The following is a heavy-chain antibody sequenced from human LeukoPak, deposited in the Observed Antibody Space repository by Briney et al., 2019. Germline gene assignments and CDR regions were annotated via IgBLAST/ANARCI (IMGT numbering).Heavy chain of an antibody. CDR2: IIPIFGTA. D-gene: IGHD3-22*01. J-gene: IGHJ4*02. CDR3: AKDRISYYYDSSDFDY. V-gene: IGHV1-69*06. CDR1: GGTFSSYA. Sequence: SVKVSCKASGGTFSSYAISWVRQAPGQGLEWMGGIIPIFGTANYAQKFQGRVTITADKSTSTAYMELSSLRSEDTAVYYCAKDRISYYYDSSDFDYWGQGTLVTVSS.